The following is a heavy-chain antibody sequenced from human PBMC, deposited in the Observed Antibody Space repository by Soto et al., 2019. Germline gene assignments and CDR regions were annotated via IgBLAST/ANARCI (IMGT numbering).Heavy chain of an antibody. J-gene: IGHJ4*03. D-gene: IGHD2-2*02. CDR1: GFTFTSYS. CDR3: ARDLPGYCTTTDCYSYFD. V-gene: IGHV3-7*03. Sequence: EVQLVESGGGLVQPGGSLRLSCAVSGFTFTSYSMSLVRQAPGEGLEWVGNIQQDGSEKYYVDSVKGRFTISRDNAKTSLYLQMNSLRAEDTAVYYCARDLPGYCTTTDCYSYFD. CDR2: IQQDGSEK.